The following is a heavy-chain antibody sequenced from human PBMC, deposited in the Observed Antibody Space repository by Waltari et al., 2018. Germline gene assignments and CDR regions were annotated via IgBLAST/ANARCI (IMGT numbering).Heavy chain of an antibody. D-gene: IGHD3-16*01. J-gene: IGHJ3*02. CDR3: ARWYYDYVWGSYAPGGDAFDI. Sequence: QVQLQESGPGLVKPSETLSLTCAVSGYSISSGYSWGWIRQPPGQGLEWIGSIYHSGSTYYNPSLKSRVTISVDTSKNQFSLKLSSVTAADTAVYYCARWYYDYVWGSYAPGGDAFDIWGQGTMVTVSS. CDR2: IYHSGST. V-gene: IGHV4-38-2*01. CDR1: GYSISSGYS.